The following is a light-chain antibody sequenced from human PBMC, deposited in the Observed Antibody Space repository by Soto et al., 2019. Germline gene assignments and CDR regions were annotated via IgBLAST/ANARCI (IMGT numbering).Light chain of an antibody. J-gene: IGLJ2*01. CDR1: SSNFGAGYD. CDR3: QSYDTSLSGVV. V-gene: IGLV1-40*01. CDR2: GNN. Sequence: QSVLTQPPSVSGAPGQRVTISCTGSSSNFGAGYDVHWYQHLPGTAPKLLIYGNNNRPSGVPDRFSGSKSGTSASLAITGLQAEDEADYYCQSYDTSLSGVVFGGGTQLTVL.